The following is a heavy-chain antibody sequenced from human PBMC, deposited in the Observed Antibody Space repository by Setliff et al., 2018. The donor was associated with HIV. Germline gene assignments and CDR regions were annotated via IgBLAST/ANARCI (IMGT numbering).Heavy chain of an antibody. J-gene: IGHJ6*03. CDR2: FYTSGST. D-gene: IGHD3-16*01. Sequence: SETLSLTCTVSGGSISSYYWSWIRQPAGKGLEWIGRFYTSGSTNYNPSLKSRVTMSVDTSKNQFSLNLSSVTAADTAVYYCARRSPGGGYYMDVWGKGTTVTVSS. CDR3: ARRSPGGGYYMDV. V-gene: IGHV4-4*07. CDR1: GGSISSYY.